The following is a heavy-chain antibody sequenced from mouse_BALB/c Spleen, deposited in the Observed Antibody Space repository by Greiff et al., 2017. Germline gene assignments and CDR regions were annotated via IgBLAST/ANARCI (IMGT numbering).Heavy chain of an antibody. J-gene: IGHJ4*01. CDR1: GFTFSSYA. CDR3: ARDDGYYAMDY. CDR2: ISSGGSYT. D-gene: IGHD2-3*01. Sequence: DVMLVESGGGLVKPGGSLKLSCAASGFTFSSYAMSWVRQSPEKRLEWVAEISSGGSYTYYPDTVTGRFTISRDNAKNTLYLEMSSLRSEDTAMYYCARDDGYYAMDYWGQGTSDTVSS. V-gene: IGHV5-9-4*01.